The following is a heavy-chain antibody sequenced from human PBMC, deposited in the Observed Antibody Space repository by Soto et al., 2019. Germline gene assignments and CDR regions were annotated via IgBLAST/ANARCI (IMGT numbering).Heavy chain of an antibody. J-gene: IGHJ4*02. V-gene: IGHV4-31*03. CDR3: ARVGGNSATMVYYFDY. CDR1: GGSISSGGYY. CDR2: IYYSGST. D-gene: IGHD2-21*02. Sequence: QVQLQESGPGLVKPSQTLSLTCTVSGGSISSGGYYWSWIRQHPGKGLEWIGYIYYSGSTYYNPFLKSRVTISVDTSNNQFSLKLSSVTAADTAVYYCARVGGNSATMVYYFDYWGQGTLVTVSS.